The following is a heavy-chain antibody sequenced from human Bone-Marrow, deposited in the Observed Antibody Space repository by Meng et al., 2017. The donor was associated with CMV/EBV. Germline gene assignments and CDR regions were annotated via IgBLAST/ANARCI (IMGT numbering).Heavy chain of an antibody. D-gene: IGHD3-3*01. CDR3: ARGGITIFGVVIMGSLDY. Sequence: ASVKVSCKASGYTFTSYYMHWVRQAPGQGLEWMGIINPSGGSTSYAQKFQGRVTMTRNTSISTAYMELSSLRSEDTAVYYCARGGITIFGVVIMGSLDYWGQGTLVTVSS. J-gene: IGHJ4*02. CDR2: INPSGGST. V-gene: IGHV1-46*01. CDR1: GYTFTSYY.